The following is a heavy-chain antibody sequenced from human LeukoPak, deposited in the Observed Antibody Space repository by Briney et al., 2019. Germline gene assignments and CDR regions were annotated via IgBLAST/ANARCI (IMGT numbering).Heavy chain of an antibody. J-gene: IGHJ4*02. CDR3: ARDAAAYCGGDCYLDY. D-gene: IGHD2-21*02. Sequence: ASVKVSRKASGYTFTSYAMHWVRQAPGQRLEWMGWINAGNGNTKYSQKFQGRVTITRDTSASTAYMELSSLRSEDTAVYYCARDAAAYCGGDCYLDYWGQGTLVTVSS. CDR2: INAGNGNT. V-gene: IGHV1-3*01. CDR1: GYTFTSYA.